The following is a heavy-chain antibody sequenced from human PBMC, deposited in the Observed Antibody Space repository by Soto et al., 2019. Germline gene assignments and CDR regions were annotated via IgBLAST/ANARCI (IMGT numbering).Heavy chain of an antibody. V-gene: IGHV3-23*01. CDR1: GILFSSHA. Sequence: GGSLRLSCAASGILFSSHALTWVIQATGKGLAWVSAISGTSDRTYYADSVRGRFTISRDNFKDTSYLAMKSLSPEDTAVYYCASAVVVGAGLESWGRGTLVNVSS. D-gene: IGHD2-15*01. CDR2: ISGTSDRT. J-gene: IGHJ5*01. CDR3: ASAVVVGAGLES.